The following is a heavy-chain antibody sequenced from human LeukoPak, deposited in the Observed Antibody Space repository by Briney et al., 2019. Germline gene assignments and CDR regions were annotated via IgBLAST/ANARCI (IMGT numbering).Heavy chain of an antibody. CDR3: SLARSEYHYGMDV. CDR2: TYYRSKWYY. Sequence: SQTLSLTCAISGDSVSSISVARNWIRQSPSRGLEWLGRTYYRSKWYYEYAVSVKSRINISPDTFKNQFSLQLTSVTPEDTAVYYCSLARSEYHYGMDVWGQGTTVTVSS. J-gene: IGHJ6*02. CDR1: GDSVSSISVA. V-gene: IGHV6-1*01.